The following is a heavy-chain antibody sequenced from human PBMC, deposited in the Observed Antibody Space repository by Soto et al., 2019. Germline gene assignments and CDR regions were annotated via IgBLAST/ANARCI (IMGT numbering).Heavy chain of an antibody. CDR1: GGTFSRYA. J-gene: IGHJ4*02. CDR2: IIPLFGKA. V-gene: IGHV1-69*06. D-gene: IGHD3-22*01. CDR3: ARDGTLYDSSGYYYLY. Sequence: QVQLVQSGAEVKKPGSSVKVSCKASGGTFSRYAISWVRQAPGQGLEWMGGIIPLFGKANYAQKFQGRVTITADKSTSTAYMELSSLRSEDTAVYYCARDGTLYDSSGYYYLYWGQGTLVTVSS.